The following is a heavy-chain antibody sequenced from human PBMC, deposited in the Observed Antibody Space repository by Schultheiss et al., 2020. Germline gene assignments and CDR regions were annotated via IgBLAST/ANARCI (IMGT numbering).Heavy chain of an antibody. Sequence: GGSLRLSCAASGFSFSDTWMSWVRQRPGKGLEFVGRIKSKIDGATPDSAAPMKGRFTISRDDSKNTLFLQMNSLQIDDTAVYYCSTDLRSGWWGAFGVWGQGTVVTVSS. CDR2: IKSKIDGATP. J-gene: IGHJ3*01. V-gene: IGHV3-15*01. CDR1: GFSFSDTW. CDR3: STDLRSGWWGAFGV. D-gene: IGHD6-19*01.